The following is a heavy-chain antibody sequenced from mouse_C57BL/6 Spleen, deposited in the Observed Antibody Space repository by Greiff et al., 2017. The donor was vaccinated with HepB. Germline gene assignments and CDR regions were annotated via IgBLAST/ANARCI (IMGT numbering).Heavy chain of an antibody. CDR2: ISSGGDYI. CDR3: TREGGAQFAY. CDR1: GFTFSSYA. J-gene: IGHJ3*01. V-gene: IGHV5-9-1*02. Sequence: DVHLVESGEGLVKPGGSLKLSCAASGFTFSSYAMSWVRQTPEKRLEWVAYISSGGDYIYYADTVKGRFTISRDNARNTLYLQMSSLKSEDTAMYYCTREGGAQFAYWGQGTLVTVSA. D-gene: IGHD6-1*01.